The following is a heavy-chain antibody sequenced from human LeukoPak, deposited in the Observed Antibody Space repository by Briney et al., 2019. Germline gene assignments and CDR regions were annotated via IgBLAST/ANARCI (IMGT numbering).Heavy chain of an antibody. J-gene: IGHJ5*02. CDR1: GGSISNSSYY. Sequence: PSETLSLTCTVSGGSISNSSYYWGWIRQPPGKGLEWIGSIYYSGSTYYNPSLKSRVTISVDTSKNQFSLKLSSVTAADTAVYYCAPRPPFEGFDPWGQGTLVTVSS. D-gene: IGHD3-3*02. CDR2: IYYSGST. V-gene: IGHV4-39*07. CDR3: APRPPFEGFDP.